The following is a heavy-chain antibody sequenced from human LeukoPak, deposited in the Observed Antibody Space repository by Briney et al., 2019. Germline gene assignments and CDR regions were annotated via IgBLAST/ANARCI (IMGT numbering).Heavy chain of an antibody. CDR3: ARDPVAYSSSLTGYFDL. V-gene: IGHV3-33*01. CDR2: IWYDGSNK. J-gene: IGHJ2*01. CDR1: GFTFSSYG. D-gene: IGHD6-13*01. Sequence: GRSLRLSCAASGFTFSSYGMHWVRQAPGKGLEWVAVIWYDGSNKYYADSVKGRVTISRDNSKNTLYLQMNSLRAEDTAVYYCARDPVAYSSSLTGYFDLWGRGTLVTVSS.